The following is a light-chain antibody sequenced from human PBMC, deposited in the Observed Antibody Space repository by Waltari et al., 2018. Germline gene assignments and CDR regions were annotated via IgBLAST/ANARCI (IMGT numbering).Light chain of an antibody. CDR2: AAY. V-gene: IGKV1-39*01. Sequence: DIQITQSPPSLSASVGDRVTLTCRASQNIRTYLNWYLQTPGKAPRLLIYAAYTLRSGVPARFSASGSGTNFTLTISSLQPEDFATFYCQQTYSDPRTFGGGTKV. J-gene: IGKJ4*01. CDR3: QQTYSDPRT. CDR1: QNIRTY.